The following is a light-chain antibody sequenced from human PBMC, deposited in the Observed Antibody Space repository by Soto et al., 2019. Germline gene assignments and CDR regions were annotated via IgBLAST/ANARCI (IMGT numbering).Light chain of an antibody. Sequence: QSALTQPASVSGSPGQSITISCTGTSSDVGGYNYVSWYQQHPGKAPKLMIYEVSNRPSGVSNRFSGSKSGNTASLTISGLQAEYEADYYCSSYTSSSFGVFGTGTKLTVL. CDR2: EVS. CDR3: SSYTSSSFGV. V-gene: IGLV2-14*01. J-gene: IGLJ1*01. CDR1: SSDVGGYNY.